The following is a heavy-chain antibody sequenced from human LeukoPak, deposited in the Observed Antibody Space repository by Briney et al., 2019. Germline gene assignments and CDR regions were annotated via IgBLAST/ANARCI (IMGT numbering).Heavy chain of an antibody. V-gene: IGHV3-30*04. CDR2: ISYDGSNK. CDR3: ARDGPLWHSSHPDNGASGYFWYFDY. D-gene: IGHD5-18*01. CDR1: GFTFISYA. J-gene: IGHJ4*02. Sequence: QPGGSLRLSCAASGFTFISYAIHWVRQAPGKGLEWVAVISYDGSNKYYADSVKGRFTISRDNSKNTLYLQMNSLRAEDTAVYYCARDGPLWHSSHPDNGASGYFWYFDYWGQGTLVTVSS.